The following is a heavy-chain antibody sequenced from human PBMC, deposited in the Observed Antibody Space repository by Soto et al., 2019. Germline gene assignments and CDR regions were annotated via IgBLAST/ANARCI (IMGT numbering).Heavy chain of an antibody. D-gene: IGHD6-19*01. V-gene: IGHV3-30*03. CDR2: ISYDGSNK. J-gene: IGHJ4*02. CDR1: GLTFNSYG. CDR3: ARDLFSGWRYDFDY. Sequence: PGGSLRLSCAASGLTFNSYGMHWVRQAPGKGLEWVAVISYDGSNKYYADSVKGRFTISRDNAKNSLYLQMNSLRAEDTAVFYCARDLFSGWRYDFDYWGQGSPVLVSP.